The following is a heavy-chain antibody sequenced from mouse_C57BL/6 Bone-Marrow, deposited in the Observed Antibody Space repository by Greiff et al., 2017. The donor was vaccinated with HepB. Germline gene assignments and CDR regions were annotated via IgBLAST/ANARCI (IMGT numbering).Heavy chain of an antibody. J-gene: IGHJ2*01. D-gene: IGHD2-4*01. CDR1: GYTFTDYY. V-gene: IGHV1-19*01. CDR3: ARRDYVFDY. CDR2: INPYNGGT. Sequence: VQLQQSGAELVKPGASVKMSCKASGYTFTDYYMNWVKQSHGKSLEWIGVINPYNGGTSYNQKFKGKATLTVDKSSSTAYMELNSLTSEDSAVYYCARRDYVFDYWGQGTTLTVSS.